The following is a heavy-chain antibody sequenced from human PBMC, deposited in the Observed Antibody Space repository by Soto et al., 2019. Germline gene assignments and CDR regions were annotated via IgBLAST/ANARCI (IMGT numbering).Heavy chain of an antibody. Sequence: GASVKVSCKASGYTFTDSFIHWVRQAPGQGLEWMGWINPNNGRTTLAPKFQGRVTLIRDTSINTAYMDMSGLSSDDTAVYYCAREDADRGSFDFWGQGTLVTVS. J-gene: IGHJ4*02. CDR3: AREDADRGSFDF. CDR2: INPNNGRT. CDR1: GYTFTDSF. V-gene: IGHV1-2*02.